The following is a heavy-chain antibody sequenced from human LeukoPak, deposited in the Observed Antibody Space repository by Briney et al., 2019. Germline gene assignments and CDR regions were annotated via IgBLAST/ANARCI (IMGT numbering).Heavy chain of an antibody. Sequence: PSETLSLTCAVSGYSISSGYYWGWIRQPPGKGLEWIGSIYHSGSTYYNPSLKSRVTISVDTSKNQFSLKLSSATAADTAVYYCARDIVVVPAAMRGWFDPWGQGTLVTVSS. CDR3: ARDIVVVPAAMRGWFDP. V-gene: IGHV4-38-2*02. CDR2: IYHSGST. J-gene: IGHJ5*02. CDR1: GYSISSGYY. D-gene: IGHD2-2*01.